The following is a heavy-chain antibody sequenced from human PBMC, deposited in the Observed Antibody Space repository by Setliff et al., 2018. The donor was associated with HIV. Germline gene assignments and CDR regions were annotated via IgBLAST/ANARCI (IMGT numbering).Heavy chain of an antibody. D-gene: IGHD2-15*01. V-gene: IGHV3-23*01. J-gene: IGHJ4*02. CDR1: AFTSRRQT. CDR3: ARGQCSDGGCWYFGS. Sequence: HPGGSLRLSCGGSAFTSRRQTMNWVRQAPGKGLEWVSTISGDGARTSTTMGTGGKAYYADSVKGRFTISRDSSENTVLLQMNNLRVEDTALYYCARGQCSDGGCWYFGSWGQGTRVTVSS. CDR2: ISGDGARTSTTMGTGGKA.